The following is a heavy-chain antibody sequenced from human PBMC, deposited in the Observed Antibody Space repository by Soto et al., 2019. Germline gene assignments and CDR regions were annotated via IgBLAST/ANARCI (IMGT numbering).Heavy chain of an antibody. Sequence: QVHLVQSGAEVKKPGASVKVSCKASGYTFTSYGISWVRQAPGQGLEWMGWINAYSGYTNYAQKLQGRVTMTIDTHTSTAYMELRSLRSDDTAVYYCARGIGYCSGGSCSQFDFWGQGTLVTVSS. D-gene: IGHD2-15*01. CDR2: INAYSGYT. V-gene: IGHV1-18*01. J-gene: IGHJ4*02. CDR1: GYTFTSYG. CDR3: ARGIGYCSGGSCSQFDF.